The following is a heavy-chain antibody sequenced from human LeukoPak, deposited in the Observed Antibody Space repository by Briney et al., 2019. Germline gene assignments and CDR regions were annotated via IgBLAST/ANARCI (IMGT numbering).Heavy chain of an antibody. D-gene: IGHD3-3*01. CDR3: AKDQGAYYDFWSGYYGPYYFDY. J-gene: IGHJ4*02. CDR1: GFTFSSYA. Sequence: GGSLRLSCAASGFTFSSYAMSWVRQAPGKGLEWVSAISGSGGSTYYADSVKGRFTISRDNSKNTLYLQMNSLRAEDTAVYYCAKDQGAYYDFWSGYYGPYYFDYWGQGTLVTVSS. V-gene: IGHV3-23*01. CDR2: ISGSGGST.